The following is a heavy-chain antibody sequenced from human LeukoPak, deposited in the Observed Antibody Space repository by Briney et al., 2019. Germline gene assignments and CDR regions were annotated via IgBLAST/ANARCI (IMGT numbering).Heavy chain of an antibody. CDR1: GFTFGDYA. CDR2: KRSKTYGGTR. Sequence: GGPLRLSCTGSGFTFGDYAISWVRQAPGKGLQWLGFKRSKTYGGTRDYAASVKGRFSISRDDSKSITYLQMNSLKTEDTAMFYCTCGDSNFDHWGQGTLVTVSS. J-gene: IGHJ4*02. V-gene: IGHV3-49*04. CDR3: TCGDSNFDH. D-gene: IGHD2-21*02.